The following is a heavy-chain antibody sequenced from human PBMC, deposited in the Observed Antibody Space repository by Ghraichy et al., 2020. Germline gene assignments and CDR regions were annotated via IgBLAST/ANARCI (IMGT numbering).Heavy chain of an antibody. Sequence: ASVKVSCKASGYTFTGYYMHWVRQAPGQGLEWMGWINPNSGGTNYAQKFQGRVTMTRDTSISTAYMELSRLRSDDTAVYYCARGDYYDSSGPWFDPWGQGTLVTVSS. CDR3: ARGDYYDSSGPWFDP. J-gene: IGHJ5*02. D-gene: IGHD3-22*01. V-gene: IGHV1-2*02. CDR1: GYTFTGYY. CDR2: INPNSGGT.